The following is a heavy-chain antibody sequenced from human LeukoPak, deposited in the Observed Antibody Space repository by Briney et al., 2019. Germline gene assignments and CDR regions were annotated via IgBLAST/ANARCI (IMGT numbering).Heavy chain of an antibody. J-gene: IGHJ4*02. Sequence: SETLSLTCGVDGGTLSGYYWSWIRQPPGKGLEWIGEVNHSGNTNHNPSLKSRVTISVDTSKNQFSLKLSSVTAADTAVYYCARDPSGYSSGWYGSKHDYWGQGTLVTVSS. D-gene: IGHD6-19*01. CDR2: VNHSGNT. CDR3: ARDPSGYSSGWYGSKHDY. CDR1: GGTLSGYY. V-gene: IGHV4-34*01.